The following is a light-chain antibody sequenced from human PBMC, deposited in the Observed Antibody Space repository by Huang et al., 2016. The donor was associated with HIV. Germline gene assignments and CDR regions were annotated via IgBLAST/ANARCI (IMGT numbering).Light chain of an antibody. CDR2: GAS. Sequence: DIVMTQSPATLSVSLGERVTLSCRASQNVNRNVAWYQHQPGQVPRLVSHGASTRATGVSDRFRGSGSGTEFTLTISSLQAEDFALYYCQQYNNWPPWTFGQGTKLEIK. CDR3: QQYNNWPPWT. J-gene: IGKJ1*01. V-gene: IGKV3-15*01. CDR1: QNVNRN.